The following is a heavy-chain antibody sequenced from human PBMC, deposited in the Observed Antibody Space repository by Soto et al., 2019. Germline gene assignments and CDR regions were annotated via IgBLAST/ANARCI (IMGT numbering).Heavy chain of an antibody. V-gene: IGHV3-23*01. Sequence: GGSLRLSCAASGFTFSSYAMSWVRQAPGKGLEWVSAISGSGGSTYYADSVKGRFTISRDNSKNKLYLQMKSLRPEDTAAYYCAKLTVPSGYSSGWYRIVNFQHWGQGTLVTVSS. CDR3: AKLTVPSGYSSGWYRIVNFQH. CDR1: GFTFSSYA. D-gene: IGHD6-19*01. CDR2: ISGSGGST. J-gene: IGHJ1*01.